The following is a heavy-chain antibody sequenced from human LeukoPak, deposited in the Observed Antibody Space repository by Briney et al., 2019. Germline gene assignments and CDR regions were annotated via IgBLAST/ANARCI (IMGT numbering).Heavy chain of an antibody. Sequence: GASVKVSYNASGYTFTSYGISWVRQAPGQGLEWMGWMSAYNGNTNYAQKFQGRVTITTDESTSTAYMELSSLRSEDTAVYYCARDHPPEPSVGIAARPGGFDYWGQGTLVTVSS. V-gene: IGHV1-18*01. CDR2: MSAYNGNT. J-gene: IGHJ4*02. CDR3: ARDHPPEPSVGIAARPGGFDY. D-gene: IGHD6-6*01. CDR1: GYTFTSYG.